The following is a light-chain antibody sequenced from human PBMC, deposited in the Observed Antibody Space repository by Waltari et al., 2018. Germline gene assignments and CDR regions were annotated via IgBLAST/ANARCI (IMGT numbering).Light chain of an antibody. CDR2: KPN. CDR3: LVYMGSCILG. Sequence: QTVVTQEPSLSVSPGGTVTLTCAFRSGSFSTASYASWYQQTPGQAPRTLVYKPNTRSAGVPDPFSCSILGNKVALTLTGAQAEDESEYYCLVYMGSCILGVGAATKLTVL. V-gene: IGLV8-61*01. CDR1: SGSFSTASY. J-gene: IGLJ2*01.